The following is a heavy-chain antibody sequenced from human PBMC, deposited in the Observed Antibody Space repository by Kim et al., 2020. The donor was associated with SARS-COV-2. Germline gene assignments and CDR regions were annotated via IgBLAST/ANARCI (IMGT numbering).Heavy chain of an antibody. V-gene: IGHV4-59*13. D-gene: IGHD6-13*01. J-gene: IGHJ6*02. CDR2: IYYSGST. CDR3: ARGGSSWYHNGMDV. CDR1: GGSISSYY. Sequence: SETLSLTCTVSGGSISSYYWSWIRQPPGKGLEWIGYIYYSGSTNYNPSLKSRVTISVDTSKNQFSLKLSSVTAADTAVYYCARGGSSWYHNGMDVWGQGTTVTVSS.